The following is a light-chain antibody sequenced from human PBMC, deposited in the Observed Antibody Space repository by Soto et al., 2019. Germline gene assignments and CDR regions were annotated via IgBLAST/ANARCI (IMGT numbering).Light chain of an antibody. Sequence: QSALTQPASLSGSPGQSITISCTGTSSDIGAYDYVSWFQQHPGKAPKLMISEVNNRPSGVSNRFSGSKSGNTASLTISGLQAEDEADYYCISYTVSRSYVFGTGTKLTVL. CDR1: SSDIGAYDY. J-gene: IGLJ1*01. CDR2: EVN. V-gene: IGLV2-14*01. CDR3: ISYTVSRSYV.